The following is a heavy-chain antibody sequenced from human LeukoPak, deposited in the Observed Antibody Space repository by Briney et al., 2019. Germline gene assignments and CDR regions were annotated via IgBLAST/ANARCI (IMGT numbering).Heavy chain of an antibody. J-gene: IGHJ6*02. CDR3: ARGICGSTSCYQGAYYGMDV. D-gene: IGHD2-2*01. V-gene: IGHV4-34*01. CDR2: INHSGST. CDR1: GGSFSGYY. Sequence: SETLSLTCAVYGGSFSGYYWSWIRQPPGKGLEWIGEINHSGSTNYNPSLKSRVTISVDTSKNQFSLKLSSVTAADTAVYYCARGICGSTSCYQGAYYGMDVWGQGTTVTVSS.